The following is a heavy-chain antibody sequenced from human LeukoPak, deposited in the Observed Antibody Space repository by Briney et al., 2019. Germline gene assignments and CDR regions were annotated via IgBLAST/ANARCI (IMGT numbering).Heavy chain of an antibody. CDR3: ATIVVRGSQSWFDP. J-gene: IGHJ5*02. Sequence: SETLSLTCTVSGVSISSSNSYWGWIRQPPGKGLEWIGSIYYSGNTYYNASLKSQVSISIDTSKNQFSLKLTSVTAADTAVYYCATIVVRGSQSWFDPWGQGTLVTVSS. V-gene: IGHV4-39*01. CDR2: IYYSGNT. CDR1: GVSISSSNSY. D-gene: IGHD3-10*01.